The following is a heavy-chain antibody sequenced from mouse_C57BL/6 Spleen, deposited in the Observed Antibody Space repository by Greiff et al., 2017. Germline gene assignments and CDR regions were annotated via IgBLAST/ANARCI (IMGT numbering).Heavy chain of an antibody. CDR1: GYAFSSYW. D-gene: IGHD2-1*01. J-gene: IGHJ1*03. V-gene: IGHV1-80*01. Sequence: LQQSGASVKISCKASGYAFSSYWMNWVKQRPGKGLEGIGQIYPGDGDTNYNGKFKGKATLTADKSSSTAYMQLSSLTSEDSAVYFCARYYYGNYVRYFDVWGTGTTVTVSS. CDR3: ARYYYGNYVRYFDV. CDR2: IYPGDGDT.